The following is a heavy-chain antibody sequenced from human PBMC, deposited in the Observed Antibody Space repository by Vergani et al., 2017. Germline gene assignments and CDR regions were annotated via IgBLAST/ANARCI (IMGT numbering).Heavy chain of an antibody. J-gene: IGHJ4*02. CDR3: ARFISRRRLSIEISSWYGFDY. D-gene: IGHD6-13*01. CDR1: GGTFSSYA. V-gene: IGHV1-69*01. Sequence: QVQLVQSGAEVKKPGTSVKVSCKASGGTFSSYAISWVRQAPGQGLEWMGGIIPIFGTANYAQKFQGRVTITADESTSTAYMELSSLRSEDTAVYYCARFISRRRLSIEISSWYGFDYWGQGTLVTVSS. CDR2: IIPIFGTA.